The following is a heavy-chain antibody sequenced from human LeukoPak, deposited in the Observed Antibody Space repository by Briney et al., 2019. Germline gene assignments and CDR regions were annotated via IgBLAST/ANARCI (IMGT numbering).Heavy chain of an antibody. J-gene: IGHJ4*02. CDR1: GFTFSTYW. V-gene: IGHV3-7*01. D-gene: IGHD1-20*01. CDR3: ARELITKWSCGDY. CDR2: IKHDGSDR. Sequence: QSGGSLRLSCAASGFTFSTYWMSWVRQAPGKGLEWVANIKHDGSDRNYVDSVRGRFTISRDNGKNLLHLQMNTLRAEDTAVHYCARELITKWSCGDYWGQGTPVTVSS.